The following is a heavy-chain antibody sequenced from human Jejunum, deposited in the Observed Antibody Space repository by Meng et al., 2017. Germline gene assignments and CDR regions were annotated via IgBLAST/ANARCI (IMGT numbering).Heavy chain of an antibody. CDR3: ARGYNSEFDY. CDR1: GLTVSSNY. V-gene: IGHV3-53*01. Sequence: GAALNISWAVSGLTVSSNYMAWVRPAPGQGLEWVSVIYSGGSPYYADTVKGRFTISKDNSKNTVYLQMNSVRAEDTAVYYCARGYNSEFDYWGQGTLVTVSS. J-gene: IGHJ4*02. D-gene: IGHD1-26*01. CDR2: IYSGGSP.